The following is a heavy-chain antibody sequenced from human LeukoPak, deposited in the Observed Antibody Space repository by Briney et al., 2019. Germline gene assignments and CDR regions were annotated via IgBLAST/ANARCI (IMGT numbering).Heavy chain of an antibody. CDR2: IYPGDFDL. V-gene: IGHV5-51*01. CDR1: GYTFSTYW. D-gene: IGHD3-10*01. CDR3: ARHPPGDFYASGPFEL. Sequence: GESLKISCKGSGYTFSTYWLGWVRQMPGKGLEWMGIIYPGDFDLRYSPSFQDQVTISVDKSINTAYLQWSSLEASDTAMYYCARHPPGDFYASGPFELWGQGTLVSVSS. J-gene: IGHJ1*01.